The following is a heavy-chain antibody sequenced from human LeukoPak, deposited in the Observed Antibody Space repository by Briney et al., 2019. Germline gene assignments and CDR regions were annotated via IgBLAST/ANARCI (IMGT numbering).Heavy chain of an antibody. Sequence: GGSLRLSCAASGFTVSTNYMSWLRQAPGKRLEWGSLIYSASSTYYADSVKGRFTISRDNSKNTLYLQMNSLRAEDTAMYYCARDLASSTGWEFDYWGQGALATVSS. J-gene: IGHJ4*02. CDR2: IYSASST. V-gene: IGHV3-53*01. D-gene: IGHD6-19*01. CDR3: ARDLASSTGWEFDY. CDR1: GFTVSTNY.